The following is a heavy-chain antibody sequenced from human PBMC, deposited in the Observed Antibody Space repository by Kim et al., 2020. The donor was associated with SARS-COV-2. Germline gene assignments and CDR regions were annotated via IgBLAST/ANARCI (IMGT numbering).Heavy chain of an antibody. D-gene: IGHD2-15*01. V-gene: IGHV5-51*01. CDR2: IYPGDSDT. CDR3: ARRIGYCSGGSCYSDHFYYYYYGMDV. CDR1: GYSFTSYW. J-gene: IGHJ6*02. Sequence: GESLKISCKGSGYSFTSYWIGWVRQMPGKGLEWMGIIYPGDSDTRYSPSFQGQVTISADKSISTAYLQWSSLKASDTAMYYCARRIGYCSGGSCYSDHFYYYYYGMDVWGQGTTVTVSS.